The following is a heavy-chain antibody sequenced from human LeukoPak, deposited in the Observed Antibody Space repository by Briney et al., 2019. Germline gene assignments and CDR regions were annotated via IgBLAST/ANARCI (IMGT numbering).Heavy chain of an antibody. CDR3: ARYEDGDYPNYTDY. CDR2: IYYSGST. Sequence: PSQTLSLTCTVSGGSISSGDYYWSWIRQPPGKGLEWIGYIYYSGSTYYNPSLKSRVTISVDTSKNQFSLKLSSVTAADTAVYYWARYEDGDYPNYTDYWGQGTLVTVSS. CDR1: GGSISSGDYY. D-gene: IGHD4-17*01. J-gene: IGHJ4*02. V-gene: IGHV4-30-4*01.